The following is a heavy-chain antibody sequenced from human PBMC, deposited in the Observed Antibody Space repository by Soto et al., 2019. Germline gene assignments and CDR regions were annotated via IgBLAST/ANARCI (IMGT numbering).Heavy chain of an antibody. Sequence: GGSLRLSCAVSGFTFDDNAMHWVRQAPEKGLEWVSGINWKSDIGYADSVKGRFTTSRDNAENSLYLQLNSLRAEDTALYSCPIAQDRGGRTTFIYWGQGTQVTVSS. J-gene: IGHJ4*02. CDR3: PIAQDRGGRTTFIY. CDR2: INWKSDI. D-gene: IGHD3-16*01. V-gene: IGHV3-9*01. CDR1: GFTFDDNA.